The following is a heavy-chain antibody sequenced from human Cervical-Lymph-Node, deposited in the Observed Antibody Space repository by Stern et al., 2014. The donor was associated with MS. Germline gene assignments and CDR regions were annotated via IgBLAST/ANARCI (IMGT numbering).Heavy chain of an antibody. D-gene: IGHD3-22*01. V-gene: IGHV2-5*02. J-gene: IGHJ3*01. CDR3: TRVYDSSGYYYRPGAFYV. Sequence: QITLKESGPTLVKPTQTLTLTCTFSGFSLTTSGVGVGWIRQPPGKALEWLALLYWDDDKRYSRSLKSRLTITKDTSKNQVVLTMTNMDPVDTATYYCTRVYDSSGYYYRPGAFYVWGQGTMVTVSS. CDR1: GFSLTTSGVG. CDR2: LYWDDDK.